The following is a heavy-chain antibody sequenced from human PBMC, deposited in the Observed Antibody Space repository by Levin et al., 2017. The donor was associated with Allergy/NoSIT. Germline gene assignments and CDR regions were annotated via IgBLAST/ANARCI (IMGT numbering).Heavy chain of an antibody. Sequence: GGSLRLSCAASGFTFSSYGMNWVRQAPGKGLEWVAVICYDGGNKYYADSVKGRFTISRDNSKNTLYLQMNSLRAEDTAVYYCARTSYDILTGYYGDYYYYYMVVWGKGTTVTVSS. CDR3: ARTSYDILTGYYGDYYYYYMVV. V-gene: IGHV3-33*01. CDR1: GFTFSSYG. J-gene: IGHJ6*03. CDR2: ICYDGGNK. D-gene: IGHD3-9*01.